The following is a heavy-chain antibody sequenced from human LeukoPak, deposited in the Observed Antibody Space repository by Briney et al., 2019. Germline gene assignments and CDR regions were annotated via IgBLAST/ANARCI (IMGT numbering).Heavy chain of an antibody. D-gene: IGHD6-13*01. CDR1: GFTFSDYY. CDR2: ISSSGSTI. J-gene: IGHJ5*02. CDR3: ARDKSYSTLHGTPRNWCHL. Sequence: GGSLRLSCAASGFTFSDYYMSWLRQAPGKGLEGVAYISSSGSTIYFADSVKGRFTISRDNAKNSLYLQMNSLRSEDMGVYRCARDKSYSTLHGTPRNWCHLWGKGNLVTVSS. V-gene: IGHV3-11*04.